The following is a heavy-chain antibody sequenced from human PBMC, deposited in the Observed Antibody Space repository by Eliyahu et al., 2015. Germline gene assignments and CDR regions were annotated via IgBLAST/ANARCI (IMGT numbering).Heavy chain of an antibody. Sequence: QVQLVESGGGVVQPGGSLRLSCAASGFTFSSYGMHWVRQAPGKGLEWVAFIRYDGSNKYYADSVKGRFTISRDNSKNTLYLQMNSLRAEDTAVYYCAKDEGIYDSLPDYWGQGTLVTVSS. CDR1: GFTFSSYG. CDR3: AKDEGIYDSLPDY. D-gene: IGHD2/OR15-2a*01. J-gene: IGHJ4*02. CDR2: IRYDGSNK. V-gene: IGHV3-30*02.